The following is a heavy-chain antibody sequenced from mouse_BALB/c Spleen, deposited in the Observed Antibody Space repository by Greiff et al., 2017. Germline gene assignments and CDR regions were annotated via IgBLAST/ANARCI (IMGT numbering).Heavy chain of an antibody. CDR3: ARPSSDGYYSYWYFDV. D-gene: IGHD2-3*01. V-gene: IGHV1-14*01. J-gene: IGHJ1*01. CDR2: INPYNDGT. Sequence: VQLQQSGPELVKPGASVKMSCKASGYTFTSYVMHWVKQKPGQGLEWIGYINPYNDGTKYNEKFKGKATLTSDKSSSTAYMELSSLTSEDSAVYYCARPSSDGYYSYWYFDVWGAGTTVTVSS. CDR1: GYTFTSYV.